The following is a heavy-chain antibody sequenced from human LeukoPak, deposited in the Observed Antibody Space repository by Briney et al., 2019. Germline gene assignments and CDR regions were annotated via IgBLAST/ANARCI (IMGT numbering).Heavy chain of an antibody. D-gene: IGHD2-15*01. J-gene: IGHJ4*02. CDR2: ISAYNGNT. CDR1: GYTFTSYG. V-gene: IGHV1-18*01. Sequence: ASVKVSCKASGYTFTSYGISWVRQAPGQGLEWMGWISAYNGNTNYAQKLQGRVTMTTDTSTSTAYMELRSLRSDDTAVYYCARAQYQLLNPHWDIVVVVAAMPDYWGQGTLVTVSS. CDR3: ARAQYQLLNPHWDIVVVVAAMPDY.